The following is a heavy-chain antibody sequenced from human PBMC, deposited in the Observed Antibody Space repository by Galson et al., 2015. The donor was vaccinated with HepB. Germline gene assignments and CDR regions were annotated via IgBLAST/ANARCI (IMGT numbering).Heavy chain of an antibody. J-gene: IGHJ4*02. CDR2: IWNDGRNK. V-gene: IGHV3-30*19. Sequence: SLRLSCAASGFTFSSYGVHWVRQAPAKGLEWVAVIWNDGRNKYYGDSVKGRFTISRDNSKNTVYLQMNSLRAEDTAVYYCARDFPYFDYWGQGTLVTVSS. CDR1: GFTFSSYG. CDR3: ARDFPYFDY.